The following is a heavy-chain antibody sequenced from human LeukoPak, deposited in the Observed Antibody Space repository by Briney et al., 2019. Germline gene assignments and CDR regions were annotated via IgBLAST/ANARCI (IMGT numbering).Heavy chain of an antibody. V-gene: IGHV4-34*01. J-gene: IGHJ4*02. CDR2: INHSGST. Sequence: SETLSLTCAVYGGSFSGYYWSWIRQTPGKGLEWIGEINHSGSTNYNPSLKSRVTISVDTSKNQFSLKLSSVTAADTAVYYCARASPQENIVVVAAAYFDYWGQGTLVTVSS. D-gene: IGHD2-2*01. CDR1: GGSFSGYY. CDR3: ARASPQENIVVVAAAYFDY.